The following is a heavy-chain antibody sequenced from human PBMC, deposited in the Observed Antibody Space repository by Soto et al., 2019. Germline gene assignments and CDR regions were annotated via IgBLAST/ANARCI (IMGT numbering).Heavy chain of an antibody. CDR1: GGSISSYY. V-gene: IGHV4-59*01. J-gene: IGHJ4*02. Sequence: PSETLSLTCTVSGGSISSYYWSWIRQPPGKGLEWIGYIYYTGSSEYNPSLKSRVTISVDTSKNQFSLKLTSVTAADTAVYYCARDPRGKSSSWEDDYWSQGTLVTVSS. CDR2: IYYTGSS. D-gene: IGHD6-6*01. CDR3: ARDPRGKSSSWEDDY.